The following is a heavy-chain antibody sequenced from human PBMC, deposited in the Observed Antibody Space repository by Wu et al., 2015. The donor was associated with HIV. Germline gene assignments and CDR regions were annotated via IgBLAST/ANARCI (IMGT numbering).Heavy chain of an antibody. CDR2: INANSGRT. Sequence: QVQLVQSGAEMKKPGASVKVSCTASGYTFTDYNVHWVRQVPGQGLQWMGNINANSGRTNYAENFQGRVAMTRDTSVNTVYLELETLTSDDTALYFCARGDRFYAILTGYSKNWFDPWGQETLVSVSS. J-gene: IGHJ5*02. CDR1: GYTFTDYN. CDR3: ARGDRFYAILTGYSKNWFDP. D-gene: IGHD3-9*01. V-gene: IGHV1-2*02.